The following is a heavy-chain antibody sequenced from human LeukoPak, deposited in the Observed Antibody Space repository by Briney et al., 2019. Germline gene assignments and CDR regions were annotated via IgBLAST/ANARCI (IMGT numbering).Heavy chain of an antibody. D-gene: IGHD3-22*01. V-gene: IGHV4-39*01. CDR2: IYYSGST. CDR3: ARQEDYDRLDY. Sequence: PSETLFLTCTVSGGSISSSSYYWGWIRQPPGKGLEWIGSIYYSGSTYYNPSLKSRVTISVDTSKNQFSLKLSSVTAADTAVYYCARQEDYDRLDYWGQGTLVTVSS. CDR1: GGSISSSSYY. J-gene: IGHJ4*02.